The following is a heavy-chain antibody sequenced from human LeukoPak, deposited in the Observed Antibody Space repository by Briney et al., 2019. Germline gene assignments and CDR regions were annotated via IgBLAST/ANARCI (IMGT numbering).Heavy chain of an antibody. D-gene: IGHD3-10*01. CDR1: GFTFSSYW. CDR3: GRDGSGSPDY. CDR2: ISSSGSTM. Sequence: GGSLRLSCAASGFTFSSYWMSWIRQAPGKGLEWVSYISSSGSTMFYADSVKGRFTISRDNAKNSLYLQMNSLRAEDTAVYYCGRDGSGSPDYWGQGTLVTVSS. J-gene: IGHJ4*02. V-gene: IGHV3-11*01.